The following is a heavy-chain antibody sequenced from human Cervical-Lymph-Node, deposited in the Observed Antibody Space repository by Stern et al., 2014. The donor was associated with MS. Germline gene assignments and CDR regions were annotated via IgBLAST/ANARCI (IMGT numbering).Heavy chain of an antibody. V-gene: IGHV3-11*01. D-gene: IGHD3-10*01. CDR3: VRADGSTDDY. CDR1: GFSFRNYY. J-gene: IGHJ4*02. Sequence: QVQLVESGGGLVKPGGSLRLSCAASGFSFRNYYMSWIRQAPGKGLEWVSYISSSGDNIDYADSVNGRFTISRDNSHNSLYLQINSLRADDTAIYYCVRADGSTDDYWGQGTLVTVSS. CDR2: ISSSGDNI.